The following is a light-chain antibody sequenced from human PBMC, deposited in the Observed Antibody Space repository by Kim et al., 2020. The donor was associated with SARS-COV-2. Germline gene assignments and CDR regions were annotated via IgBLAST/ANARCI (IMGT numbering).Light chain of an antibody. Sequence: SYELTQPPSVSVSPGQTASITCSGGKLGDKYACWYQQKPGQSPVLVIYQDSKRPSGIPERFSGSNSGNTATLTISGTQAMDEADYYCQAWDSSNWVFGGGTQLTVL. CDR1: KLGDKY. V-gene: IGLV3-1*01. CDR3: QAWDSSNWV. CDR2: QDS. J-gene: IGLJ3*02.